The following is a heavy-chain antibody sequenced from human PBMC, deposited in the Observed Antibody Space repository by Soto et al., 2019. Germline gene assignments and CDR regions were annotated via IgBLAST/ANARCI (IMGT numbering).Heavy chain of an antibody. Sequence: QVQLVQSGAEVKKPGASVKVSCKASGYTFTSYGISWGRQAPGQGLEWMGWSSAYNGNTNYAQKLQGRVTMTTDTSTSTAYMELRSLRSDDTAVYYCARARTLGYCTNGVCYLPDYWGQGTLVTVSS. CDR2: SSAYNGNT. J-gene: IGHJ4*02. CDR1: GYTFTSYG. V-gene: IGHV1-18*01. D-gene: IGHD2-8*01. CDR3: ARARTLGYCTNGVCYLPDY.